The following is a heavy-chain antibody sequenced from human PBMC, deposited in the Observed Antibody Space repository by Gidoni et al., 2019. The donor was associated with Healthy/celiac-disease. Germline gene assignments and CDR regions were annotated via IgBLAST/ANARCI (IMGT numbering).Heavy chain of an antibody. V-gene: IGHV3-9*01. CDR1: GFTFDDYA. Sequence: EVQLVESGGGLVQPGRSLRLSCAASGFTFDDYAMHWVRQAPGKGLECVSGISWNSGSIGYADSVKGRFTISRDNAKNSLYLQMNSLRAEDTALYYCAKGGLWVAGPLLFHYWGQGTLVTVSS. D-gene: IGHD6-19*01. CDR3: AKGGLWVAGPLLFHY. J-gene: IGHJ4*02. CDR2: ISWNSGSI.